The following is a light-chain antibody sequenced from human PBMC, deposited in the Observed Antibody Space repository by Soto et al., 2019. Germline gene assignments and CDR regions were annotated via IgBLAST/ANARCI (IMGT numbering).Light chain of an antibody. Sequence: DIQMTQSPSSLSASVGDRVTITCRASQGIRNYLAWYQQKPGKVPKLLIYAASTLQSGVPSRFSGSGSGTDFTLTISSLQPEDIATYYCQQYEDIPITFGQGTRLEIK. CDR3: QQYEDIPIT. CDR2: AAS. V-gene: IGKV1-27*01. J-gene: IGKJ5*01. CDR1: QGIRNY.